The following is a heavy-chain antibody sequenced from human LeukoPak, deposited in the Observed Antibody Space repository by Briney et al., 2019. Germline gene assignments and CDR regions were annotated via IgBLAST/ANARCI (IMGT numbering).Heavy chain of an antibody. CDR2: IYHTGST. CDR1: GGSVSDYY. D-gene: IGHD3-22*01. Sequence: PSETLSLTCTISGGSVSDYYWSWIRQSPGKGLEWIGYIYHTGSTSYSPSLKSRVTISVDTSKNQFSLKLSSVTAADTAVYYCARVQWSGSSGYYYGLWFDPWGQGTLVTVSS. CDR3: ARVQWSGSSGYYYGLWFDP. V-gene: IGHV4-59*02. J-gene: IGHJ5*02.